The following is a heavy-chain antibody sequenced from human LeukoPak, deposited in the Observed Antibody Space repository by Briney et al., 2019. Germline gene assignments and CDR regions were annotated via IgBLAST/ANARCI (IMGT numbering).Heavy chain of an antibody. D-gene: IGHD3-3*01. CDR3: ANERSSRITIFGVVIMKNWFDP. CDR2: ISGSGGST. Sequence: GGSLRLSCAASGFTFSSYAMSWVRQAPGKGLEWVSAISGSGGSTYYADSVKGRFTISRDNSKNTLYLQMNSLRAEDTAVYYCANERSSRITIFGVVIMKNWFDPWGQGTLVTVSS. CDR1: GFTFSSYA. J-gene: IGHJ5*02. V-gene: IGHV3-23*01.